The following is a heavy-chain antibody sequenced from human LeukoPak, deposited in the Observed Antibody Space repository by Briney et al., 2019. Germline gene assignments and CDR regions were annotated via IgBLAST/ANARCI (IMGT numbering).Heavy chain of an antibody. CDR2: VYGSGST. CDR3: ARGDPSNYYYGMDV. J-gene: IGHJ6*02. D-gene: IGHD3-10*01. CDR1: GGSISSNY. V-gene: IGHV4-4*07. Sequence: SETLSLTCIVSGGSISSNYWSWTRQSAGKGLEYIGRVYGSGSTDYSPSVKSRVTISIDTSKNQFSLKLSSVTAADTAVYYCARGDPSNYYYGMDVWGQGTTVTVSS.